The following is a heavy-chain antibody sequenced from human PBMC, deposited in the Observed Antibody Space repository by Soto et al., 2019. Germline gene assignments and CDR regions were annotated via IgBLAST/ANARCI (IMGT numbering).Heavy chain of an antibody. CDR1: GYIFIHCF. CDR3: ARSLGETTSLFDY. V-gene: IGHV1-46*04. D-gene: IGHD1-26*01. Sequence: QVQLVQSGAEMKQPGASVKLSCQASGYIFIHCFMHWVRQAPGQGPEWMGGINPCSGTTTYAQKLLGRVTVTRDTSTVTVYMVLCSLGSGDTAMDYCARSLGETTSLFDYWGQGSLVTVSA. CDR2: INPCSGTT. J-gene: IGHJ4*02.